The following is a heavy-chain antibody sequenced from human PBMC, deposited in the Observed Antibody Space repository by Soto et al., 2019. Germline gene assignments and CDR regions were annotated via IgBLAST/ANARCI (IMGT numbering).Heavy chain of an antibody. J-gene: IGHJ5*02. Sequence: ASVKVSCKASGYTFTSYGISWVRQAPGQGLEWMGWISAYNGNTNYAQKLQGRVTMTTDTSTSTAYMELRSLRSDDTAVYYCARGPRITIFGVVYWFDPWGQGTLVTVSS. V-gene: IGHV1-18*01. CDR3: ARGPRITIFGVVYWFDP. CDR2: ISAYNGNT. CDR1: GYTFTSYG. D-gene: IGHD3-3*01.